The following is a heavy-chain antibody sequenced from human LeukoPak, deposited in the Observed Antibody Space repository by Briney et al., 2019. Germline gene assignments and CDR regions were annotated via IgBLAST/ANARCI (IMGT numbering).Heavy chain of an antibody. J-gene: IGHJ4*02. D-gene: IGHD3-22*01. CDR3: ARGNWEVITPDY. CDR2: IYSSGRT. V-gene: IGHV4-4*07. CDR1: GGSISNRY. Sequence: PSETLSLTCTVSGGSISNRYWSWIRQPAGKGLEWIGRIYSSGRTNHNPSLKSRVTISIDTSKNQFSLKLSSVTAADTAVYYCARGNWEVITPDYWGQGTLVTVSS.